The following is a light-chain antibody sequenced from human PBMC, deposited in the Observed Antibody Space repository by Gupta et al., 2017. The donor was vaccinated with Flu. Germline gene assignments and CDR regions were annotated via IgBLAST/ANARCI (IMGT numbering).Light chain of an antibody. V-gene: IGKV1-5*03. CDR2: KAS. CDR3: QHYNNYLDT. CDR1: QSIRTW. J-gene: IGKJ2*01. Sequence: DIQMTQPPPTLSASVGDRATITSRASQSIRTWLAWYQQKPGKAPKLLIYKASNLQTGVPSRFSGSGSGTEFTLTIIGLQLDDFATYYCQHYNNYLDTFGQGTRLEIK.